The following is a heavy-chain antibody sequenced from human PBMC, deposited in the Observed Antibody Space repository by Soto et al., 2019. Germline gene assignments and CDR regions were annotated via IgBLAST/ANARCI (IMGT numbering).Heavy chain of an antibody. D-gene: IGHD6-6*01. V-gene: IGHV4-59*01. J-gene: IGHJ4*02. CDR2: IYYSGST. CDR3: ARGIAARLFDY. CDR1: GGSISSYY. Sequence: PSETLSLTCTVSGGSISSYYWSWIRQPPGKGLAWIGYIYYSGSTNYNPSLKGRVTISVDTSKNQFSLKLSSVTAADTAVYYCARGIAARLFDYWGQGTLVTVSS.